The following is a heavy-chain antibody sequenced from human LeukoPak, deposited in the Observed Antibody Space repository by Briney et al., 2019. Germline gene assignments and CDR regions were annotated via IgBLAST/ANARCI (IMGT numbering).Heavy chain of an antibody. D-gene: IGHD4-17*01. J-gene: IGHJ6*02. V-gene: IGHV3-21*04. Sequence: GGSLRLSCAASGVTFSSYSMNWVRQAPGKGLEWVSSISSSSSYIYYADSVKGRFTISRDNAKNSLYLQMNSLRAEDTAVYYCAKDVRPRRYGDYPYGMDVWGQGTTVTVSS. CDR2: ISSSSSYI. CDR3: AKDVRPRRYGDYPYGMDV. CDR1: GVTFSSYS.